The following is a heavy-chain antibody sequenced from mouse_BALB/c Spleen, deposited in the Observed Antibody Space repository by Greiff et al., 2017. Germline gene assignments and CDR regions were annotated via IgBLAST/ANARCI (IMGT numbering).Heavy chain of an antibody. CDR3: ARHATTATGAMDY. J-gene: IGHJ4*01. Sequence: TLVESGGGLVKLGGSLKLSCAASGFTFSSYYMSWVRQTPEKRLELVAAINSNGGSTYYPDTVKGRFTISRDNAKNTLYLQMSSLKSEDTALYYCARHATTATGAMDYWGQGTSVTVSS. CDR2: INSNGGST. V-gene: IGHV5-6-2*01. D-gene: IGHD1-2*01. CDR1: GFTFSSYY.